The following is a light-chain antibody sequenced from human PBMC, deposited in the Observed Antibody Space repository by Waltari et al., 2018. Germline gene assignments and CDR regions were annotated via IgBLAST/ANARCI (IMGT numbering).Light chain of an antibody. CDR1: QSISSY. CDR2: AAS. J-gene: IGKJ1*01. V-gene: IGKV1-39*01. Sequence: DIQMTQSPSSLSASVGDRVTITCRASQSISSYLNWYQQKPGKAPKLLIYAASSLQSGVPSRFSVSGSVTDFTLTISSLQPEDFATYYCQQSYSTPPWTFGQGTKVEIK. CDR3: QQSYSTPPWT.